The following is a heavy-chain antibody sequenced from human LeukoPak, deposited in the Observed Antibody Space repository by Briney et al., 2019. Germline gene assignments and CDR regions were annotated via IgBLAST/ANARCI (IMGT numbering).Heavy chain of an antibody. CDR3: ARGGYSGYDWMYYFDY. V-gene: IGHV1-69*04. J-gene: IGHJ4*02. CDR1: GGTFSSYA. CDR2: IIPILGIA. Sequence: GASVKVSCKASGGTFSSYAISWVRQAPGQGLEWMGRIIPILGIANYAQKFQGRVTITADKSTSTAYMELSSLRSEDTAVYYRARGGYSGYDWMYYFDYWGQGTLVTVSS. D-gene: IGHD5-12*01.